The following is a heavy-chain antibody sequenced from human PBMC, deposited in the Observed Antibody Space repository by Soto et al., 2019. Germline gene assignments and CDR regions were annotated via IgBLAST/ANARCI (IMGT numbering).Heavy chain of an antibody. J-gene: IGHJ5*02. CDR3: ARDFWPIAAAGMGHWFDP. D-gene: IGHD6-13*01. Sequence: QVQLVQSGAEVKKPGSSVKVSCKASGGTFSSYAISWVRQAPGQGLEWMGGIIPIFGTANYAQKFQGRVTITADESTSTAYMELSSLRSEDTAVYYCARDFWPIAAAGMGHWFDPWGQGTLVTVSS. CDR1: GGTFSSYA. CDR2: IIPIFGTA. V-gene: IGHV1-69*01.